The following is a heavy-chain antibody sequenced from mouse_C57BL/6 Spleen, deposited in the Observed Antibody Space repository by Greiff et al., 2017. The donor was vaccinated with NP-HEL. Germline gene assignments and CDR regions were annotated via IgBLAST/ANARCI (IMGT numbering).Heavy chain of an antibody. J-gene: IGHJ3*01. CDR1: GYTFPSYG. Sequence: VQLQQSGAELARPGASVKLSCKASGYTFPSYGISWVKQRTGQGLEWIGEIYPRSGNTYYNEKFKGKATLTADKSSSTAYMELRSLTSEDSAVYFCARRRDSSGYWFAYWGQGTLVTVSA. V-gene: IGHV1-81*01. CDR3: ARRRDSSGYWFAY. CDR2: IYPRSGNT. D-gene: IGHD3-2*02.